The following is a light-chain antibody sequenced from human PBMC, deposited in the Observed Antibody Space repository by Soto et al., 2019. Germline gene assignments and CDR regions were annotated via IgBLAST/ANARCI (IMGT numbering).Light chain of an antibody. CDR2: GAS. V-gene: IGKV3-20*01. J-gene: IGKJ2*01. CDR3: QRSGTSPPYI. CDR1: QSLDSTS. Sequence: EVVLTQSPGTLSLSPGERATLSCRASQSLDSTSLAWYQQKPGQSPRLFIYGASSRATGIPDRFSGSGSGTDFILTSDRLEPEDFAVYYCQRSGTSPPYIFGAGTRLDIK.